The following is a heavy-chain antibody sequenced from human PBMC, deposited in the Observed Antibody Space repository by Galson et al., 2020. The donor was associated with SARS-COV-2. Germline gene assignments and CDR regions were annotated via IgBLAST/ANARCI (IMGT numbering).Heavy chain of an antibody. J-gene: IGHJ5*02. Sequence: GGSLRLSCAASGFTFSMSAMTWVRQTPGKGLEWVSTIFSGGDTYYTDSVKGRFTISRDNSKNALYLQMNSLRPEDTAIYYCAKNLHLVTTTYNWFDPWGQGTLVTVSS. CDR3: AKNLHLVTTTYNWFDP. CDR1: GFTFSMSA. CDR2: IFSGGDT. D-gene: IGHD3-22*01. V-gene: IGHV3-23*03.